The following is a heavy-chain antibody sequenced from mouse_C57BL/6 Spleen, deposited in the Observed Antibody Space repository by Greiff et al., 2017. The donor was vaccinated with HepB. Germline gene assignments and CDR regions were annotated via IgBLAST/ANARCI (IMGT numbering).Heavy chain of an antibody. Sequence: VQLQQSGPELVKPGASVKISCKASGYTFTDYYMNWVKQSHGKSLEWIGDINPNNGGTSYNQKFKGKATLTVDKSSSTAYMELRSLTSEDSAVYYCARENGSFDYWGQGTTLTVSS. CDR2: INPNNGGT. D-gene: IGHD1-1*01. J-gene: IGHJ2*01. CDR1: GYTFTDYY. CDR3: ARENGSFDY. V-gene: IGHV1-26*01.